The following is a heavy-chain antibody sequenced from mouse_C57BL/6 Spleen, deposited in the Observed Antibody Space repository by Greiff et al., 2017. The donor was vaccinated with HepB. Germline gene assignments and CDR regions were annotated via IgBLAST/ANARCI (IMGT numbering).Heavy chain of an antibody. CDR1: GFTFSSYG. Sequence: DVQLVESGGDLVKPGGSLKLSCAASGFTFSSYGMSWVRQTPDKRLEWVATISSGGSYTYYPDSVKGRFTISRDNAKNTLYLQMSSLKSEDTAMYYCARPIRGDYYAMDDWGQGTSVTVSS. CDR3: ARPIRGDYYAMDD. CDR2: ISSGGSYT. J-gene: IGHJ4*01. V-gene: IGHV5-6*01.